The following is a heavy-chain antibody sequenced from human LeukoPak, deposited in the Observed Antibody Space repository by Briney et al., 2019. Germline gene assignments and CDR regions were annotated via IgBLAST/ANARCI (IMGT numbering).Heavy chain of an antibody. D-gene: IGHD4-11*01. CDR1: GFTFSIYA. J-gene: IGHJ4*02. CDR2: ISGSGGST. Sequence: PGGSLRLSCAASGFTFSIYAMSWVRQAPGKGLEWVSSISGSGGSTYYADSVKGRFTITRDDSKDTLYLQMNSLRAEDTAKYFCAQGRYSTSRYLGDDWGQGTLVTIS. CDR3: AQGRYSTSRYLGDD. V-gene: IGHV3-23*01.